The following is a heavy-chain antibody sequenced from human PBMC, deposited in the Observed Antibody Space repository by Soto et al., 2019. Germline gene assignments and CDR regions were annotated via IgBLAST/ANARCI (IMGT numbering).Heavy chain of an antibody. CDR3: ASADCSGGSCYAAY. D-gene: IGHD2-15*01. CDR2: IYNSGST. Sequence: QVQLQESGPGLVKPSETLSLTCTVSGGSIRSGGYYWSWIRQHPGKGLEWIGYIYNSGSTYYNPSLKIRVTISIDTSESQFSLKLTSVTAADTAVYFCASADCSGGSCYAAYWGQGILVTVSS. CDR1: GGSIRSGGYY. J-gene: IGHJ4*03. V-gene: IGHV4-31*03.